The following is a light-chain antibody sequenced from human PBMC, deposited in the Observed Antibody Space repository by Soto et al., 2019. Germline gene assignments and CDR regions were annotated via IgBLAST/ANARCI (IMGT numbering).Light chain of an antibody. J-gene: IGLJ2*01. CDR2: EVR. CDR3: SSYTTSTTQV. CDR1: SSDVGSYNY. Sequence: QSVLTQPASVSGSPGQSITISCTGTSSDVGSYNYVSWYQQHPGKAPKLMIYEVRNRPSGVSDRFSGSKSGKTASLTIFGLQAKDEADYYCSSYTTSTTQVFGGGTKLTVL. V-gene: IGLV2-14*01.